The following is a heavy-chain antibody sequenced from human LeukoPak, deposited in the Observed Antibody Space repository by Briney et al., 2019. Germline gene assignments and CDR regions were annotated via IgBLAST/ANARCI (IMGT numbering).Heavy chain of an antibody. CDR1: GESLNSYY. CDR2: IYESGTT. J-gene: IGHJ4*02. CDR3: ARGAWATRLGS. Sequence: SETLSLTCAVYGESLNSYYWSWVHQPPGEGLEWIGEIYESGTTEYNPSLKSRVTISMVPSKQQFSLSLSSVTAADTAVYYCARGAWATRLGSWGLGTPVVVSS. V-gene: IGHV4-34*01. D-gene: IGHD2-15*01.